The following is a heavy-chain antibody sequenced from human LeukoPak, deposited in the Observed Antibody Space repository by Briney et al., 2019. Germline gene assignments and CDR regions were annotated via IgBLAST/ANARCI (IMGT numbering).Heavy chain of an antibody. D-gene: IGHD6-19*01. CDR3: ARDRDSSGWYYFDY. V-gene: IGHV3-48*04. Sequence: GGSLRLSCAASGFAFTAYGMNWVRQAPGKGLEWVSYISSSSSTIYYADSVKGRFTISRDNAKNSLYLQMNSLRAEDTAVYYCARDRDSSGWYYFDYWGQGTLVTVSS. CDR2: ISSSSSTI. J-gene: IGHJ4*02. CDR1: GFAFTAYG.